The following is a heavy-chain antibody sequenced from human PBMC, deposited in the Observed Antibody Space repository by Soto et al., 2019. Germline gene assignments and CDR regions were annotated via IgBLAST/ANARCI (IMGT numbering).Heavy chain of an antibody. Sequence: SETLSLTCTVSGDSISPHYWTWVRQPPGKGLEWVGNVYYTGTTIYNLSLKSRLTISVDRSKNQFPLKLSSVTAAETAVYYCARHFAWPRKFDPWGQGPLVTVSS. V-gene: IGHV4-59*08. CDR2: VYYTGTT. CDR1: GDSISPHY. CDR3: ARHFAWPRKFDP. D-gene: IGHD3-3*01. J-gene: IGHJ5*02.